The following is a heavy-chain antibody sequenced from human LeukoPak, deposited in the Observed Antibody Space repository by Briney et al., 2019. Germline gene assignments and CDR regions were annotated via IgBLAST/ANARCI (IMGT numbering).Heavy chain of an antibody. CDR1: GYTFTSYG. D-gene: IGHD3-22*01. J-gene: IGHJ4*02. V-gene: IGHV1-69*13. CDR3: ASTYYYDSSGYYSPLSFPSDY. Sequence: SVKVSCKASGYTFTSYGISWVRQAPGQGLEWMGGIIPIFGTANYAQKFQGRVTITADESTSTAYMELSSLRSEDTAVYYCASTYYYDSSGYYSPLSFPSDYWGQGTLVTVSS. CDR2: IIPIFGTA.